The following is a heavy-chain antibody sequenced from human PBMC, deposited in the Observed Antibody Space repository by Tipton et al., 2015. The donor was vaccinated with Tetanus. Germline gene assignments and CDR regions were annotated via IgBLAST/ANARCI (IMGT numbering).Heavy chain of an antibody. CDR1: GFTFNNAW. CDR3: ARDVINY. Sequence: SLRLSCAASGFTFNNAWMSWVRQAPGKGLEWVGRIKRKTDGETTDYGAPVKGRFTISRDDSKNTLYLQMDSLTTEDTAVYYCARDVINYWGQGAQVTVSS. CDR2: IKRKTDGETT. V-gene: IGHV3-15*01. D-gene: IGHD2-21*01. J-gene: IGHJ4*02.